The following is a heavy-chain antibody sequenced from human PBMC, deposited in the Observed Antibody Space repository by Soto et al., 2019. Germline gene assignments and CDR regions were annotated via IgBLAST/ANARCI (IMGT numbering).Heavy chain of an antibody. CDR2: ISGSGGST. Sequence: GGSLRLSCAASGFTFSSYAMSWVRQAPGKGLEWVSAISGSGGSTHYADSVKGRFTISRDNSKNTLYLQMNSLRAEDTAVYYCAKDRPRGQWLVGYDFDDWGQGTLVTVSS. CDR3: AKDRPRGQWLVGYDFDD. D-gene: IGHD6-19*01. J-gene: IGHJ4*02. CDR1: GFTFSSYA. V-gene: IGHV3-23*01.